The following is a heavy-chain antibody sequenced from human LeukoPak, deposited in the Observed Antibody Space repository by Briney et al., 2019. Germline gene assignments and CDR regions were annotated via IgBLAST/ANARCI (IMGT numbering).Heavy chain of an antibody. CDR1: GFTFSSYA. CDR2: IKQDGSEK. J-gene: IGHJ1*01. CDR3: ARGSYSAAAGTSEYFQH. Sequence: PGGSLRLSCAASGFTFSSYAMGWGRQAPGKGLEWVANIKQDGSEKYYVDSVKGRFTISRDNAKNSLYLQMNSLRAEDTAVYYCARGSYSAAAGTSEYFQHWGQGTLVTVSS. D-gene: IGHD6-13*01. V-gene: IGHV3-7*01.